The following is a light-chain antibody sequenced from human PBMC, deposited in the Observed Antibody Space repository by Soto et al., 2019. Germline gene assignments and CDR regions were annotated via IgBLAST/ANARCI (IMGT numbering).Light chain of an antibody. Sequence: IVLTQSPATLSLSPGERATLSCRARQTVSTYLSWYQHKPGQAPRLLIYGASKRATGIPARFSGSGSGTDFTLTISSLEPEDSAVYHCHQRYNWLTFGGGTKVEIK. V-gene: IGKV3-11*01. CDR2: GAS. J-gene: IGKJ4*01. CDR1: QTVSTY. CDR3: HQRYNWLT.